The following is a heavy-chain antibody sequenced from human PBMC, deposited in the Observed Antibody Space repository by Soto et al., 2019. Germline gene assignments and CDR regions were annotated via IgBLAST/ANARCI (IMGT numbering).Heavy chain of an antibody. V-gene: IGHV1-18*01. Sequence: ASVKVSCKASGYTFTSYGISWVRQAPGQGLEWMGWISAYNGNTNYAQKLQGRVTMTTDTSTNTAYMELRSLRSDDTAVYYCARVKEIYGSGSYYHYYYYYGMDVWGQGTTVTSP. CDR1: GYTFTSYG. D-gene: IGHD3-10*01. CDR3: ARVKEIYGSGSYYHYYYYYGMDV. J-gene: IGHJ6*02. CDR2: ISAYNGNT.